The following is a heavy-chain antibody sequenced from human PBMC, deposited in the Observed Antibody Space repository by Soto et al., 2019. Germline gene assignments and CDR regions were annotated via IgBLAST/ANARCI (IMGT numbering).Heavy chain of an antibody. V-gene: IGHV6-1*01. CDR3: ARLIGNSWLDS. CDR1: GDSVSTNSAT. Sequence: QVQLQQSGPGLVKPSQTLSLTCAISGDSVSTNSATWDWIRPSPSRGLEWLGRTYYRSKWYNDYAVSVKRRITINPDTSNNQLSLQLNSVTPDDTAVYYCARLIGNSWLDSWGQGTLVTVSS. D-gene: IGHD2-8*01. CDR2: TYYRSKWYN. J-gene: IGHJ5*01.